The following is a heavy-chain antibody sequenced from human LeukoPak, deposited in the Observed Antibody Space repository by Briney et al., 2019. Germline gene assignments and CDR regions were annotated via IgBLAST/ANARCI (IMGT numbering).Heavy chain of an antibody. V-gene: IGHV4-34*01. CDR1: GGSFSGYY. D-gene: IGHD6-13*01. Sequence: SETLSLTCAVSGGSFSGYYWTWIRQPPGKGLEWVGEINHSGSTSYNPSLKSRVTISVDTSKNQFSLKLSSVTAADTAVYACARALGSSWYSDYWGQGTLVTVSS. J-gene: IGHJ4*02. CDR3: ARALGSSWYSDY. CDR2: INHSGST.